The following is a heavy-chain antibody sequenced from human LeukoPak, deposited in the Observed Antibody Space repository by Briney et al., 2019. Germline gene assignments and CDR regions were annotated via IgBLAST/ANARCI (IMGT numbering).Heavy chain of an antibody. CDR3: ATGGGIVVVPAAMAPYYYYGMDV. V-gene: IGHV1-24*01. D-gene: IGHD2-2*01. CDR1: GGTFSSYA. CDR2: FDPEDGET. Sequence: ASVKVSCKASGGTFSSYAISWVRQAPGQGLEWMGGFDPEDGETIYAQKFQGRVTMTEDTSTDTAYMELSSLRSEDTAVYYCATGGGIVVVPAAMAPYYYYGMDVWGQGTTVTVSS. J-gene: IGHJ6*02.